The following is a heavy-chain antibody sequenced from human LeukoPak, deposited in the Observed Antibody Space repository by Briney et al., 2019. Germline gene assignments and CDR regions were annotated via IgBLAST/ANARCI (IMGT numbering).Heavy chain of an antibody. CDR1: GYTFTGYG. D-gene: IGHD3-22*01. V-gene: IGHV1-18*01. Sequence: ASVKVSCKASGYTFTGYGISWVRQAPGQGLEWMGWISAYNGNTNYAQNLQGRVIMTTDTSTSTAYMELRSLRSDDTAVYYCARRYGHYDSDSGYYYPFDYWGQGTLVTVSS. CDR2: ISAYNGNT. CDR3: ARRYGHYDSDSGYYYPFDY. J-gene: IGHJ4*02.